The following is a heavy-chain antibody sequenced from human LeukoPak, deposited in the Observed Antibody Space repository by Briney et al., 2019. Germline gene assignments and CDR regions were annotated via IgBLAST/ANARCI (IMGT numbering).Heavy chain of an antibody. CDR3: AKDYYGSGRPFDI. CDR1: GFTFSSYG. Sequence: GRSLRLSCAASGFTFSSYGMHWVRQAPGKGLEWVAVMSYDGSNKYYADSVKGRFTISRDNSKNTLYLQMNSLRAEDTAVYYCAKDYYGSGRPFDIWGQGTMVTVSS. CDR2: MSYDGSNK. V-gene: IGHV3-30*18. J-gene: IGHJ3*02. D-gene: IGHD3-10*01.